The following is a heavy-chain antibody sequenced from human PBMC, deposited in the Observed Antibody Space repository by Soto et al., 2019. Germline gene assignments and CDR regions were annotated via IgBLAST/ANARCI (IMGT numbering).Heavy chain of an antibody. CDR3: AKAKNDYNWDNRPPFDY. V-gene: IGHV3-23*01. CDR2: ISANDVGT. CDR1: GFTLRNYA. D-gene: IGHD1-20*01. J-gene: IGHJ4*02. Sequence: GGSLRLSCEASGFTLRNYAMTWVRQAPGKGLERVSLISANDVGTYYAESVKTRFTISTDQSRNTVYLQMDSLRADDTAIYYCAKAKNDYNWDNRPPFDYWGQGTLVTVSS.